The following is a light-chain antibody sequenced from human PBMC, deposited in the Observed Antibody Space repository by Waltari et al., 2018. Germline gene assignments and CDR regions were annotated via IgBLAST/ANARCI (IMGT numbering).Light chain of an antibody. CDR1: QSICTS. V-gene: IGKV6-21*01. CDR3: HQGSSSFT. J-gene: IGKJ2*01. CDR2: YVS. Sequence: EIVLTQSPEFQSVTPKEKVTITCRASQSICTSLHWYQQKPDQPPKLLIKYVSQSLSGVPSRFSGSGSGTDFTLTINSLEAEDAATYYCHQGSSSFTFGQGTKLEIK.